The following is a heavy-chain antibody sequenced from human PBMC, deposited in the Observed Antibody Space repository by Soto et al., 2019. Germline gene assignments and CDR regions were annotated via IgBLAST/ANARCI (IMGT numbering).Heavy chain of an antibody. J-gene: IGHJ5*02. Sequence: PSETLSLTCTVSGGSISSGDYYWSWIRQPPGKGLEWIGYIYYSGSTYYNPSLKSRVTISVDTSKNQFSLKLSSVTAADTAVYYCAREGGYYWFDPWGQGTQVTVSS. CDR3: AREGGYYWFDP. V-gene: IGHV4-30-4*01. CDR1: GGSISSGDYY. D-gene: IGHD3-16*01. CDR2: IYYSGST.